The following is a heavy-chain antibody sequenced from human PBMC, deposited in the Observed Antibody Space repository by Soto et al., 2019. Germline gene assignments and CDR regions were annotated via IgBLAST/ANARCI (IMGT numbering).Heavy chain of an antibody. D-gene: IGHD3-22*01. CDR3: ARASLMIDVIDAFDI. Sequence: QVQLMQSGAEVKKPGASVKVSCKASGYTFTSYGISWVRQAPGQGLEWMGWISAYNGKTNYAQKLQGRVTMTTDTSTSTAYMELRRLRSDDTAVYYCARASLMIDVIDAFDIWGQGRRVTVSS. V-gene: IGHV1-18*01. CDR1: GYTFTSYG. CDR2: ISAYNGKT. J-gene: IGHJ3*02.